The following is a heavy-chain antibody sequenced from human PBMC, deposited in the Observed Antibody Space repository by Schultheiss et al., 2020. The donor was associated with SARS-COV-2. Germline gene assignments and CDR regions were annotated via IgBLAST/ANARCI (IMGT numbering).Heavy chain of an antibody. D-gene: IGHD6-6*01. Sequence: GSLRLSCAVYGGSFSGYYWSWIRQPPGKGLEWIGEINHSGSTNYNPSLKSRVTISVDTSKNQFSLKLSSVTAADTAVYYCAKGMGSSPQDYWGQGTLVTVSS. CDR3: AKGMGSSPQDY. CDR1: GGSFSGYY. CDR2: INHSGST. V-gene: IGHV4-34*01. J-gene: IGHJ4*02.